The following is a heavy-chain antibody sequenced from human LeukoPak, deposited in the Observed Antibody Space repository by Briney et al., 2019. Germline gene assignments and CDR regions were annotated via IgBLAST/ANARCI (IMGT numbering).Heavy chain of an antibody. V-gene: IGHV4-61*02. Sequence: PSETLSLTCTVSGGSISSGSYYWSWIRQPAGKGLEWIGRIYPSGSTNYNPSLKSRVTISVDTSKNQFSLKLSSVTAADTAVYYCARRSSWPSRFDYWGQGTLVTVSS. CDR3: ARRSSWPSRFDY. D-gene: IGHD6-13*01. CDR2: IYPSGST. CDR1: GGSISSGSYY. J-gene: IGHJ4*02.